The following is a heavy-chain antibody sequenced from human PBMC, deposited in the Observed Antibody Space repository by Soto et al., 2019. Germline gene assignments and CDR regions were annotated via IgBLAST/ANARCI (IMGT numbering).Heavy chain of an antibody. CDR1: GFTFSSYA. CDR3: SKFAFGVVWRKPADV. J-gene: IGHJ6*02. CDR2: ISGSGGST. D-gene: IGHD3-3*01. V-gene: IGHV3-23*01. Sequence: GGSLRLSCAASGFTFSSYAMSWVRQAPGKGLEWVSAISGSGGSTYYAASVKGRFTISRDNSKNTLYLQMNSLRAEDTAVYYCSKFAFGVVWRKPADVWGQGTTVTVSS.